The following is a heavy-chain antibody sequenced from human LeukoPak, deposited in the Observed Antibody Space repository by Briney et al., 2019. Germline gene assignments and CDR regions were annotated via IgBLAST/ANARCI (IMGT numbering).Heavy chain of an antibody. J-gene: IGHJ4*02. D-gene: IGHD3-9*01. CDR3: ARGGLRYFDWLLLGY. Sequence: ASVKVSCKASGYTFTSYGISWLRQAPGQGLEWMGWISAYNGNTNYAQKLQGRVTMTTDTSTSTAYMGLRSLRSDDTAVYYCARGGLRYFDWLLLGYWGQGTLVTVSS. CDR1: GYTFTSYG. CDR2: ISAYNGNT. V-gene: IGHV1-18*01.